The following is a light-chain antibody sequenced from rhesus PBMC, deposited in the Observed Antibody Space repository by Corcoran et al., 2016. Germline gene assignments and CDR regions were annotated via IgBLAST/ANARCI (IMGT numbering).Light chain of an antibody. Sequence: QAAPTQSPSVSGSPGQSVTISCSGTSSDIGDYNRVSWYQQHPGKVPKLIIYEVTKRPSGVSARFSGSKSGNTASLTIPGLQVEDEADYYCSSYLNGASYILGGGTRLTVL. CDR3: SSYLNGASYI. CDR1: SSDIGDYNR. J-gene: IGLJ1*01. V-gene: IGLV2S4*01. CDR2: EVT.